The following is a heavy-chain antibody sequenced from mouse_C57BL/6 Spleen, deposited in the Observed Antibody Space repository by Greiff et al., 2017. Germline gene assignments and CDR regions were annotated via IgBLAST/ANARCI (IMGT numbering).Heavy chain of an antibody. V-gene: IGHV5-17*01. CDR3: ARSPFDYDYAMDY. D-gene: IGHD2-4*01. Sequence: EVQGVESGGGLVKPGGSLKLSCAASGFTFSDFGMPWVRQAPEKGLEWVAYISSGSSTIYYADTVKGRFTISRDNAKNTLFLQMTSLRSEDTAMYYCARSPFDYDYAMDYWGQGTSVTVSS. CDR2: ISSGSSTI. CDR1: GFTFSDFG. J-gene: IGHJ4*01.